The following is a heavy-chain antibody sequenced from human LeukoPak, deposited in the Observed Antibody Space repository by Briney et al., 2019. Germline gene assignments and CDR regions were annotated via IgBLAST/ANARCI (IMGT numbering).Heavy chain of an antibody. D-gene: IGHD2-2*01. Sequence: PGASLKISCKGSGSSFSNYWIGWVRQMPGRGLEWMGIIDPGDSDTRYSPSFQGQVTISADKSISTAYLQWSSLKASDTAMFYCARRYCSGTRCYYFDYWGQGTLVTVSP. CDR2: IDPGDSDT. J-gene: IGHJ4*02. CDR3: ARRYCSGTRCYYFDY. V-gene: IGHV5-51*01. CDR1: GSSFSNYW.